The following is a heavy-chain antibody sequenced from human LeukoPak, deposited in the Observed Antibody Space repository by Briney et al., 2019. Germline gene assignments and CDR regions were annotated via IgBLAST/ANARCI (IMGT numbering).Heavy chain of an antibody. V-gene: IGHV3-9*01. CDR3: AKDISAVAGRHAFDI. CDR1: GFTFDDYA. J-gene: IGHJ3*02. D-gene: IGHD6-19*01. CDR2: ISWNSGSI. Sequence: PGGSLRLSCAASGFTFDDYAMHWVRQAPGKGLEWVSGISWNSGSIGYADSVKGRFTISRDNAKNSLYLQMNSLRAEDTALYYCAKDISAVAGRHAFDIWGQGTMVTVSS.